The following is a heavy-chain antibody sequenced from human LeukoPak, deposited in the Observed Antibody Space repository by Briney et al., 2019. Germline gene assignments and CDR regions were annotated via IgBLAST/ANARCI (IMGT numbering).Heavy chain of an antibody. D-gene: IGHD6-13*01. V-gene: IGHV3-23*01. J-gene: IGHJ4*02. CDR1: GFTFSTYA. CDR2: ISDSGANT. Sequence: GGSLRLSCAASGFTFSTYAMSWVRQAPGKGLEWVSTISDSGANTYYADSVRGRFTISRDNSKNTLYLQMNSLRAEDTAVYYCAKGIGQQLVPTYFDYWGQGTLVTVSS. CDR3: AKGIGQQLVPTYFDY.